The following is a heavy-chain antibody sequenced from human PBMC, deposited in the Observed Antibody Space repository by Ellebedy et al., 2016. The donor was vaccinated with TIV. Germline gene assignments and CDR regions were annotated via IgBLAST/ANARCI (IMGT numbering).Heavy chain of an antibody. Sequence: AASVQVSCKASAGTFSSYAISWVRQAPGQGLEWMGGIILIFGTANYAQKFQGRVTITADESTSTAYMELSSLRSEDTAVYYCARFGELPIFDYWGQGTLVTVSS. D-gene: IGHD3-10*01. CDR3: ARFGELPIFDY. V-gene: IGHV1-69*13. CDR2: IILIFGTA. CDR1: AGTFSSYA. J-gene: IGHJ4*02.